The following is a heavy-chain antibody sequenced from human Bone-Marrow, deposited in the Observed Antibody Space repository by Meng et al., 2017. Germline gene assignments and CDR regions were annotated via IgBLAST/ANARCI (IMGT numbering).Heavy chain of an antibody. J-gene: IGHJ4*02. CDR2: ISSNGGST. CDR3: ARGYCSGTSCYEIFDY. Sequence: GESLKISCAASGFTFSSYAMHWVRQAPGKGLEYVSAISSNGGSTYYANSVKGRFTISRDNSKNTLYLQMGSLRAEDMAVYYCARGYCSGTSCYEIFDYWGQATLVTVSS. CDR1: GFTFSSYA. D-gene: IGHD2-2*01. V-gene: IGHV3-64*01.